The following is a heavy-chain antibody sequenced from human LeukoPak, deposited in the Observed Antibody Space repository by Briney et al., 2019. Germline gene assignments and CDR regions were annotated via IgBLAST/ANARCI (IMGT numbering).Heavy chain of an antibody. D-gene: IGHD6-19*01. CDR2: IKQDGSEK. CDR3: ARAVEGQWLVPEGYDY. Sequence: GGSLRLSCVASGFTFSSYWMSWVRQAPGKGLEWVANIKQDGSEKYYVDSVKGRFTISRDNAKNSLYLQMNSLRAEDTAVYYCARAVEGQWLVPEGYDYWGQGTLVTVSS. J-gene: IGHJ4*02. CDR1: GFTFSSYW. V-gene: IGHV3-7*01.